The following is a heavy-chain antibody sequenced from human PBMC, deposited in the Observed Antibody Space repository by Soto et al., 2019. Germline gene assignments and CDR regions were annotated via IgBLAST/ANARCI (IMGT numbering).Heavy chain of an antibody. CDR2: IYYSGRT. CDR3: SRHTPAISPSEH. CDR1: GGSINNYY. Sequence: SETLSLTCTVSGGSINNYYWSWIRQPPGKGLEWIGFIYYSGRTSYNPSLKSRVTISVDTSKNQFSLKLSSVTAADTAVYYFSRHTPAISPSEHWGKGTLVTVSS. D-gene: IGHD2-15*01. J-gene: IGHJ1*01. V-gene: IGHV4-59*08.